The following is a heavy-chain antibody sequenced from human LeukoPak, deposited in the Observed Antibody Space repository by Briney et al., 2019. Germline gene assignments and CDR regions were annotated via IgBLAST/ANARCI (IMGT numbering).Heavy chain of an antibody. J-gene: IGHJ5*02. CDR1: AGSLSSGDYY. V-gene: IGHV4-30-4*08. D-gene: IGHD3-10*01. Sequence: SQTLSLTCTLSAGSLSSGDYYWSWLRQPPGTGLEWIGYIYYSGSTYYNPSLKSRVTISVDTSKNQFSLKLSSVTAADTAVYYCARSHMVRGVIFDEIARFDPWGQGTLVTVSS. CDR3: ARSHMVRGVIFDEIARFDP. CDR2: IYYSGST.